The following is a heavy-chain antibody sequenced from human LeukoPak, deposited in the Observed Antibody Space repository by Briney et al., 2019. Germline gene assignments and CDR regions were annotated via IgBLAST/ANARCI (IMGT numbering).Heavy chain of an antibody. CDR3: ARAPDKIGYCSGTTCPS. CDR2: INNDGSSA. J-gene: IGHJ4*02. V-gene: IGHV3-74*01. CDR1: GFTFSTYW. D-gene: IGHD2-2*01. Sequence: PGGSLRLSCAASGFTFSTYWMHWVRQAPGKGLVWLSCINNDGSSATYADSVKGRFTISRDNAKNTLYLQMNSLRAEDTAVYYCARAPDKIGYCSGTTCPSWGQGTLVTVPS.